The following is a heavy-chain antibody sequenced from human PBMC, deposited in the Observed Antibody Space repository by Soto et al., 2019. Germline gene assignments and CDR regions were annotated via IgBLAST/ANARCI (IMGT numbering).Heavy chain of an antibody. J-gene: IGHJ4*02. CDR2: INHSGIT. CDR1: GGSFSGYY. D-gene: IGHD3-22*01. Sequence: PSETLSLTCAVYGGSFSGYYWSWIRQPPGKGLEWIGEINHSGITNYNPSLKSRVTISVDTSKNQFSLKLSSVTAADTAVYYCARAYYYDSSGSPPFDYCGTGPIVPVXS. CDR3: ARAYYYDSSGSPPFDY. V-gene: IGHV4-34*01.